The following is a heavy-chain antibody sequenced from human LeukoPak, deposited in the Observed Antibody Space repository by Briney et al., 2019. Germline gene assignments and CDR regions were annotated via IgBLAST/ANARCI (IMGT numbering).Heavy chain of an antibody. Sequence: GGSLRLSCAASEFTFSSCGMHWVRQAPGKGLEWVAAISYDGSDKYYADFVKGRFTISRDNSKDTLYLQMNSLKAEDTAVYYCAKDLSGIVAMDVWGQGTTVTVSS. CDR1: EFTFSSCG. CDR3: AKDLSGIVAMDV. V-gene: IGHV3-30*18. D-gene: IGHD1-26*01. J-gene: IGHJ6*02. CDR2: ISYDGSDK.